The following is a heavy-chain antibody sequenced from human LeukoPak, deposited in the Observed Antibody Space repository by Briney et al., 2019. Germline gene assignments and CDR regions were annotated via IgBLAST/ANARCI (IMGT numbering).Heavy chain of an antibody. CDR3: ARVPVAAGTWFDP. Sequence: GSLRLSCAASGFTFSSYAMSWVRQAPGKGLEWVSAISGSGGSTYYADSVKGRFTISRDNAKNSLYLQMNSLRAEDTAVYYCARVPVAAGTWFDPWGQGTLVTVSS. D-gene: IGHD6-13*01. CDR2: ISGSGGST. J-gene: IGHJ5*02. V-gene: IGHV3-23*01. CDR1: GFTFSSYA.